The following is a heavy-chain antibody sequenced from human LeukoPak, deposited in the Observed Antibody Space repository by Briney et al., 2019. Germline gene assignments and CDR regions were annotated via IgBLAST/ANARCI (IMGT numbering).Heavy chain of an antibody. D-gene: IGHD4-23*01. CDR1: GGSISSFY. V-gene: IGHV4-59*01. CDR3: ARDLDYGGSSIWYFDL. CDR2: IYYRGNT. Sequence: SETLSLTCPVSGGSISSFYWSWIRQPPGKGLEWIGYIYYRGNTQYNPSLKSRVTISVDTSKNQFSLRLASVTAADTAVYYCARDLDYGGSSIWYFDLWGRGTLVTVSS. J-gene: IGHJ2*01.